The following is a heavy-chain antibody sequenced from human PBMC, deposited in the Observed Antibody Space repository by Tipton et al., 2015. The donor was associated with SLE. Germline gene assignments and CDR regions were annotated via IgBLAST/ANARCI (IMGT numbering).Heavy chain of an antibody. CDR1: GYTFTGYY. V-gene: IGHV1-2*06. Sequence: QLVQSGAEMKEPGASVKVSCKASGYTFTGYYMHWVRQAPGQGLEWMGRINPNTGGTNYAQKFQGRVTMTRDTSIRTAYMELSSLRSDDTAVYYCARERELTSRFLDYWGRGALVTVSS. CDR3: ARERELTSRFLDY. J-gene: IGHJ4*02. CDR2: INPNTGGT. D-gene: IGHD1-26*01.